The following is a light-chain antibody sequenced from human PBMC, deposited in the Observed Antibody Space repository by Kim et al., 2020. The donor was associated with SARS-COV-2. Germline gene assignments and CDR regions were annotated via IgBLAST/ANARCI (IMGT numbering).Light chain of an antibody. CDR1: QSSSSTS. Sequence: PGDRAALFCRAGQSSSSTSLAWYQQKPGQAPRLLIYGASSRATGIPDRFSGSGSGTDFTLTISSLGPEALAVYYCQQYGSSPPITFGRGTRLEIK. CDR2: GAS. V-gene: IGKV3-20*01. J-gene: IGKJ5*01. CDR3: QQYGSSPPIT.